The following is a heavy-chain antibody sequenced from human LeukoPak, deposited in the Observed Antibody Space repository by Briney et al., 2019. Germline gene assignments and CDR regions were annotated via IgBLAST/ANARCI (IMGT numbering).Heavy chain of an antibody. V-gene: IGHV3-23*01. J-gene: IGHJ6*03. CDR3: AKDFWSGYSNMDV. CDR2: ISVSVGST. CDR1: GFTFSSYA. Sequence: GGSLRLSCAASGFTFSSYAMSWVRQAPGKGLEWVSAISVSVGSTYYADSVKGRFTISRDNSKNTLYLQMNSLRAEDTALYYCAKDFWSGYSNMDVWGKGTTVTVSS. D-gene: IGHD3-3*01.